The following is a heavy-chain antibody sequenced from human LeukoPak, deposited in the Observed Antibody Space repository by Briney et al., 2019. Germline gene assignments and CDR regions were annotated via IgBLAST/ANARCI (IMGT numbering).Heavy chain of an antibody. D-gene: IGHD3-22*01. Sequence: GGSLRLSCAASGFTVSNTYMSWVRQAPGKGLEWVSLIYSGGGTYSADSVKGRFTISRDISKNTLYLQMNSLRAEDTAVYYCARAHSGAGTYYYDSSGYQYFDYWGQGTLVTVSS. CDR1: GFTVSNTY. J-gene: IGHJ4*02. CDR3: ARAHSGAGTYYYDSSGYQYFDY. CDR2: IYSGGGT. V-gene: IGHV3-53*01.